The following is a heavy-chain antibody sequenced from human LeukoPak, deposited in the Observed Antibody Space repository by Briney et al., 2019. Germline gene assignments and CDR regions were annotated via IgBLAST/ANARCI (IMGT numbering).Heavy chain of an antibody. D-gene: IGHD2-2*02. Sequence: GGSLRLSCAASGFTFSSDAMNWVRLAPGKGLEWVSSVGGSSGGSTQYADSVKGRFTISRDNSKNTLYLQMNSLRAEDTAVYYCAKDREDIVVVPAAIPVYYTGGWFDPWGQGTLVTVSS. CDR2: VGGSSGGST. V-gene: IGHV3-23*01. J-gene: IGHJ5*02. CDR3: AKDREDIVVVPAAIPVYYTGGWFDP. CDR1: GFTFSSDA.